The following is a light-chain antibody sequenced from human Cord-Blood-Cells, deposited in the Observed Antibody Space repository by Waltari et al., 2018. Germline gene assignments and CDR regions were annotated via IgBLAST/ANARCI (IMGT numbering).Light chain of an antibody. J-gene: IGKJ4*01. V-gene: IGKV3-20*01. CDR2: GAS. Sequence: EIVLTQSPGTLSLSPGERATLSCRASQSVSSSYLAWYQQKPGQAPRLLIYGASSRATGSPDRFSGSGSGTDFTLTISRLEPEDFALYYCQQYGSSPPALTFGGGTKVEIK. CDR1: QSVSSSY. CDR3: QQYGSSPPALT.